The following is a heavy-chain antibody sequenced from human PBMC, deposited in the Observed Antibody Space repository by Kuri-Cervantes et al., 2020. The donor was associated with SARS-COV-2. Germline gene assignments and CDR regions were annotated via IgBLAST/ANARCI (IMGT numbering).Heavy chain of an antibody. J-gene: IGHJ4*02. CDR1: GGSISSGDYY. D-gene: IGHD2-2*01. CDR3: ARRSGYCSSTSCYFFDY. Sequence: SETLSLTCTVSGGSISSGDYYWSWIRQPPGKGLEWIGYIHYSGSTYYNPSLKSRVTISVDTSKNQFSLKLSSVTAADTAVYYCARRSGYCSSTSCYFFDYWGQGTLVTVSS. V-gene: IGHV4-30-4*08. CDR2: IHYSGST.